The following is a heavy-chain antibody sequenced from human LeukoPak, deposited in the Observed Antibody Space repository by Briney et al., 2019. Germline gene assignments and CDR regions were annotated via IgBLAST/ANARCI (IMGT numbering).Heavy chain of an antibody. CDR2: IDPSDSCT. CDR3: ARQTPPVGESQFDP. CDR1: GYSFTSYW. Sequence: GESLRISCKGSGYSFTSYWISWVRQMPGEGLDWMGRIDPSDSCTSYSPAFQGHVTISADKSISTAYMQWSSLKASDTAMYYCARQTPPVGESQFDPWGEGTLVSVSS. V-gene: IGHV5-10-1*01. J-gene: IGHJ5*02. D-gene: IGHD3-10*01.